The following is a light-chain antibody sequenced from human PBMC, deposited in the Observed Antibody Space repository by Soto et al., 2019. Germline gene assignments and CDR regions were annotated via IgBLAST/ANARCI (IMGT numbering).Light chain of an antibody. CDR3: QQYHQWPLT. V-gene: IGKV3D-15*01. CDR1: QGVSRH. J-gene: IGKJ4*01. Sequence: EIVMTQSPAPLSLSPGERATLSCRASQGVSRHLAWYQQKPGQAPRLLIYAASTRAAGVPARFSGSGSGTEFTLTISSLPSEGFTVYYCQQYHQWPLTFGGGTKVEI. CDR2: AAS.